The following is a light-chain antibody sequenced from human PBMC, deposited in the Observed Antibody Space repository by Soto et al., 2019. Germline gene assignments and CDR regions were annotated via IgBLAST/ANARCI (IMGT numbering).Light chain of an antibody. J-gene: IGKJ1*01. CDR2: GAS. CDR1: QTIRSNY. CDR3: QQYGSSPWT. Sequence: ETVLTQSPGTLSLSPGERATLSCRASQTIRSNYLAWYRQTPGQAPRLLIYGASNRATGIADRFSGSGSGTDFTLTINRLETEDFALYYCQQYGSSPWTFGQGTKVEIK. V-gene: IGKV3-20*01.